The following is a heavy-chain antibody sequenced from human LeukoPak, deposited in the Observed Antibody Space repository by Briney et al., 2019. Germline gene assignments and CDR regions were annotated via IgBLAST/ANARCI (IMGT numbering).Heavy chain of an antibody. J-gene: IGHJ5*02. Sequence: GGSLRLSCVASGFTFSSYEMNWVRQAPGKGLEWVSYISSSGSTIYYADSVKGRFTISRDNAKNSLYLQMNSLRAEDTAVYYCARSGVYDSSGYYRSNWFDPWGQGTLVTVSS. CDR3: ARSGVYDSSGYYRSNWFDP. CDR1: GFTFSSYE. V-gene: IGHV3-48*03. D-gene: IGHD3-22*01. CDR2: ISSSGSTI.